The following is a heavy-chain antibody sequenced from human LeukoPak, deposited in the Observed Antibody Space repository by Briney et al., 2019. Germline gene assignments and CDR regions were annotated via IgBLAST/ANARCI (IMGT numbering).Heavy chain of an antibody. Sequence: GGSLRLSCAASGFTFDDYDLNWVRQAPGKGLEWVSGINWNGRSTGYADSVKGRFTISRDNAKNSLHLQMNSLRAEEDTAFYYCARATPRAPGHFDYWGQGILVTVSS. D-gene: IGHD1-14*01. CDR3: ARATPRAPGHFDY. V-gene: IGHV3-20*04. CDR2: INWNGRST. CDR1: GFTFDDYD. J-gene: IGHJ4*02.